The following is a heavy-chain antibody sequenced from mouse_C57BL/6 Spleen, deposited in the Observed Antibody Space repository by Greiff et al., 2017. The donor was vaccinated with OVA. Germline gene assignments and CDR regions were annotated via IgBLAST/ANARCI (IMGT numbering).Heavy chain of an antibody. J-gene: IGHJ1*03. Sequence: QVQLQQSGPELVKPGASVKISCTASGYSFTSYYLHWVKQRPGQGLEWIGWIYPGSGNTKYNEKFKGKATLTADTSSSTAYMQLSSLTSEDSAVYYCARDHYYGSSYWYFDGWGTGTTVTVSS. D-gene: IGHD1-1*01. CDR3: ARDHYYGSSYWYFDG. CDR2: IYPGSGNT. CDR1: GYSFTSYY. V-gene: IGHV1-66*01.